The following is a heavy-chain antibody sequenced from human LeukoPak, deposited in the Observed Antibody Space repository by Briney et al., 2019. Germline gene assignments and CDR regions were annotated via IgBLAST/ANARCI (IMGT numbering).Heavy chain of an antibody. V-gene: IGHV4-59*01. D-gene: IGHD5-12*01. CDR1: GGSISSYY. Sequence: SETLSLTCTVSGGSISSYYWSWIRQPPGKGLEWIGYIYYSGSTNYNPSLKSRVTISIDTSKNQFSLKLSSVTAADTAMYYCARVPSGYSGLTLFDYWGQGTLVTVSS. CDR3: ARVPSGYSGLTLFDY. J-gene: IGHJ4*02. CDR2: IYYSGST.